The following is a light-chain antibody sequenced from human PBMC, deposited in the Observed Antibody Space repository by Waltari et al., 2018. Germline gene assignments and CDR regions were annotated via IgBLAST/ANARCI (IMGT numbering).Light chain of an antibody. CDR3: MQSIQMPLT. V-gene: IGKV2D-29*01. CDR2: EVP. J-gene: IGKJ4*01. CDR1: QSLLHTDGKRY. Sequence: DIVMTQTPVSLSVTPGQPASISCKSSQSLLHTDGKRYFYWYLQKPRQPPQLLIHEVPQRFSGVPDRFSGSGSGTDFTLKISRVEDEDVGVYYCMQSIQMPLTFGGGTKVEIK.